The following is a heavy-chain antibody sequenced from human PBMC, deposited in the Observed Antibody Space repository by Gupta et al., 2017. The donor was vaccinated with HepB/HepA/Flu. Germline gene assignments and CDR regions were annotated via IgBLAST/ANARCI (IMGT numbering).Heavy chain of an antibody. CDR1: GYPFTGFY. V-gene: IGHV1-2*02. D-gene: IGHD6-19*01. CDR2: INPNSGGT. J-gene: IGHJ4*02. CDR3: ARDGVTVAEGALLGY. Sequence: QVQLVQSGAEVKKPGASVKVPCTASGYPFTGFYMHWVRQAPGQGLEWMGWINPNSGGTNDAQKFQGRVTMTRDTSISTAYMELSRLRSDDTAVYYWARDGVTVAEGALLGYWGQGTLVTVSS.